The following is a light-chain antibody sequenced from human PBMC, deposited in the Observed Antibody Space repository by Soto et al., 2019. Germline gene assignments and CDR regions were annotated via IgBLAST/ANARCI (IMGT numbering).Light chain of an antibody. CDR3: KQYGSSPLT. CDR1: QSVSSSC. CDR2: GAS. J-gene: IGKJ4*01. Sequence: EIVLTQSPGTLSLSPGEIATLSCRASQSVSSSCLAWYQQKPGQAHRLLISGASSRDTGIPDRFSGSGSRTYLTLTISRMEHEDFAVYYCKQYGSSPLTFGGGTKVEIK. V-gene: IGKV3-20*01.